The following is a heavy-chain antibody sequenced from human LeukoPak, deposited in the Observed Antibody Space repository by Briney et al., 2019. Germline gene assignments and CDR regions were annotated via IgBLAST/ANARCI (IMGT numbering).Heavy chain of an antibody. Sequence: GGSLRLSCAASGFTFSSYSMNWVRQAPGKGLEWVSSISSSGSYIYYADSVKGRFTISRDNSKNTLYLQMNSLRAEDTAVYYCARVRDQAFDYWGQGTLVTVSS. J-gene: IGHJ4*02. CDR1: GFTFSSYS. CDR3: ARVRDQAFDY. CDR2: ISSSGSYI. D-gene: IGHD2-2*01. V-gene: IGHV3-21*04.